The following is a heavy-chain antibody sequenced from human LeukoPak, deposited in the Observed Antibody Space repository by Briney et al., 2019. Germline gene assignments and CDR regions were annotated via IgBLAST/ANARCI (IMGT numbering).Heavy chain of an antibody. Sequence: GGSLRLSCAASGFTFSTYAMHWVRQAPGKGLEWVAVISYDGSNKYYADSVKGRFTISRDNSKNTLYLQMNSLRAEDTAVYYCARDLYDSSGYYYPAGFDYWGQGTLVTVSS. CDR1: GFTFSTYA. D-gene: IGHD3-22*01. CDR2: ISYDGSNK. J-gene: IGHJ4*02. CDR3: ARDLYDSSGYYYPAGFDY. V-gene: IGHV3-30-3*01.